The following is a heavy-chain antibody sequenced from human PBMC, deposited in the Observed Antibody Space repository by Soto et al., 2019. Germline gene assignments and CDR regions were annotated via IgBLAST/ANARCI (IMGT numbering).Heavy chain of an antibody. CDR2: IYSGGST. CDR3: AKDRDDYDSSGPMDV. V-gene: IGHV3-66*01. D-gene: IGHD3-22*01. Sequence: PGGSLRLSCAASGFTVSSNYMSWVRQAPGKGLEWVSVIYSGGSTYYADSVKGRFTISRDNSKNTLYLQMNSLRAEDTAVYYCAKDRDDYDSSGPMDVWGQGTTVTVSS. J-gene: IGHJ6*02. CDR1: GFTVSSNY.